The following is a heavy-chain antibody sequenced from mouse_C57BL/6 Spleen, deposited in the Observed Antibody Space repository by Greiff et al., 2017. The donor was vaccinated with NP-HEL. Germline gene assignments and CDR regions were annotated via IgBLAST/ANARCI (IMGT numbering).Heavy chain of an antibody. CDR3: GRDYYGPGHY. V-gene: IGHV1-22*01. J-gene: IGHJ2*01. CDR1: GYTFTDYN. CDR2: INPNNGGT. D-gene: IGHD1-1*01. Sequence: VQLQQSGPELVKPGASVKMSCKASGYTFTDYNMHWVKQSHGKSLEWIGYINPNNGGTSYNQKFKGKATLTVNKSSSTAYMELSSLTSEDSAVYYCGRDYYGPGHYWGQGTTLTVSS.